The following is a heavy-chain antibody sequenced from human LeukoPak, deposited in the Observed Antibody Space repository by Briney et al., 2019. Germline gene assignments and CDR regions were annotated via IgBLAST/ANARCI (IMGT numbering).Heavy chain of an antibody. CDR1: GFTFSSYA. D-gene: IGHD3-3*01. J-gene: IGHJ4*02. V-gene: IGHV3-21*01. CDR2: ISSSSSYI. Sequence: GGSLRLSCAASGFTFSSYAMSWVRQAPGKGLEWVSSISSSSSYIYYADSVKGRFTISRDNAKNSLYLQMNSLRAEDTAVYYCATQITTTFDYWGQGTLVTVSS. CDR3: ATQITTTFDY.